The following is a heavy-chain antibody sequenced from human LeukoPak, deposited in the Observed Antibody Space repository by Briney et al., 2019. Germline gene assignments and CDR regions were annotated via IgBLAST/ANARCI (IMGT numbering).Heavy chain of an antibody. Sequence: GGAPRLSCAASLFTFTTNSMNWVLQSPPSGPKWGSSISSSSRYIYYADSVKGRFTISRDNAKNSLNPQMNSLRAEDTAVYYCARDLTVTTNYWGQGTLVNVSS. J-gene: IGHJ4*02. CDR3: ARDLTVTTNY. CDR2: ISSSSRYI. V-gene: IGHV3-21*01. CDR1: LFTFTTNS. D-gene: IGHD4-17*01.